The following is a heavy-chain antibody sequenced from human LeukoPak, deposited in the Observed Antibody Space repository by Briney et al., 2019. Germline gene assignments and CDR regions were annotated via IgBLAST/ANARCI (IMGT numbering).Heavy chain of an antibody. Sequence: PSEALSLTCTVSGGSISGYYWSWIRQPPGKGLEWIGYIYYSGSTNYNPSLKSRVTISVDTSKNQFSLKLSSVTAADTAVYYCARGTYYYYYYTDVWGKGTTVTISS. J-gene: IGHJ6*03. V-gene: IGHV4-59*01. CDR2: IYYSGST. CDR1: GGSISGYY. D-gene: IGHD2-2*01. CDR3: ARGTYYYYYYTDV.